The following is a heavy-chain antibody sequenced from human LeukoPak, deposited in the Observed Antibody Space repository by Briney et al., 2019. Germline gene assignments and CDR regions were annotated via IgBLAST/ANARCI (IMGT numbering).Heavy chain of an antibody. V-gene: IGHV3-11*01. D-gene: IGHD4/OR15-4a*01. CDR3: ARDPDYGDPY. CDR2: ITSSGTTT. Sequence: PGGSLRLSCSASGFSFSDSYMSWFRLSPEKGLEWIAYITSSGTTTEYADSVKGRFTISRVNAKNSLYLQMNSLRSEDTAVYYCARDPDYGDPYWGQGPLVTVSS. CDR1: GFSFSDSY. J-gene: IGHJ4*02.